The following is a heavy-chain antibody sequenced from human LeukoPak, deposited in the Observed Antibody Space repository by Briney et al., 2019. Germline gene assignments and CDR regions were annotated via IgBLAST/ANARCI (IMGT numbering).Heavy chain of an antibody. Sequence: GGSLRLSCAASGFTFSSYSMNWVRQAPGKGLEWVSYISSSSSTIYYADSVKGRFTISRDNAKNSLYLQMNNLRAEDTAVYYCARDGGWPFDYWGQGTLVTVSS. CDR2: ISSSSSTI. D-gene: IGHD4-23*01. V-gene: IGHV3-48*04. CDR3: ARDGGWPFDY. CDR1: GFTFSSYS. J-gene: IGHJ4*02.